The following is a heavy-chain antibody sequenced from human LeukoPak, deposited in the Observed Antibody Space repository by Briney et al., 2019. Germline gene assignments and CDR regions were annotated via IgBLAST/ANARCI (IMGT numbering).Heavy chain of an antibody. CDR2: IIPIFGTA. CDR3: ARRSRGYEYYFDY. J-gene: IGHJ4*02. D-gene: IGHD5-18*01. Sequence: SVKVSCKASGYTFTSYGISWVRQAPGQGLEWMGGIIPIFGTANYAQKFQGRVTITADESTSTAYMELSSLRSEDTAVYYCARRSRGYEYYFDYWGQGTLVTVSS. V-gene: IGHV1-69*13. CDR1: GYTFTSYG.